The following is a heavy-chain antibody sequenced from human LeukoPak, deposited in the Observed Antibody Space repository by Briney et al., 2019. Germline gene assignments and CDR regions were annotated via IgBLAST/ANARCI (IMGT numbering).Heavy chain of an antibody. J-gene: IGHJ3*02. D-gene: IGHD6-13*01. CDR2: IYYSGST. V-gene: IGHV4-59*08. Sequence: ETLSLTCSVSGDSLNNYYWSWIRQPPGKGLEWIGYIYYSGSTEYNPSLKSRVTISLDTSKNRFSLKLSSVTAADTAVYYCARHKGAYSSSWYFAFDIWGQGTMVTVSS. CDR1: GDSLNNYY. CDR3: ARHKGAYSSSWYFAFDI.